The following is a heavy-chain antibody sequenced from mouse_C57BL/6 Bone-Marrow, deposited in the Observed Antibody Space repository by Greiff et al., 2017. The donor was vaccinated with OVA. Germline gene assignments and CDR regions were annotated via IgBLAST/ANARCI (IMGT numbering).Heavy chain of an antibody. J-gene: IGHJ4*01. CDR1: GFNIKNTY. CDR2: IDPANGNT. CDR3: ARGGYYDYDLYYAMDY. Sequence: VQLKQSVAELVRPGASVKLSCTASGFNIKNTYMHWVKQRPEQGLEWIGRIDPANGNTKYAPKFQGKATITADTSSNTAYLQLSSLTSEDTAIYYCARGGYYDYDLYYAMDYWGQGTSVTVSS. V-gene: IGHV14-3*01. D-gene: IGHD2-4*01.